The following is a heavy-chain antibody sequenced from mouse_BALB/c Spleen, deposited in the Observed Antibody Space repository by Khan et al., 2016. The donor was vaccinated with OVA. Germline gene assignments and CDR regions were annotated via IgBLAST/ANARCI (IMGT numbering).Heavy chain of an antibody. CDR1: GFSFTNHG. J-gene: IGHJ1*01. CDR2: IWGDGST. CDR3: AKGGTYFGGYFDV. V-gene: IGHV2-3*01. D-gene: IGHD2-10*01. Sequence: VKLLESGPGLVAPSQSLSVTCTVSGFSFTNHGVSWVRQPPGKGLEWLGIIWGDGSTNYHSALISRLSITKDNSKSQVFLKLNSLQTDDTATYYCAKGGTYFGGYFDVWGAGTTVTVSS.